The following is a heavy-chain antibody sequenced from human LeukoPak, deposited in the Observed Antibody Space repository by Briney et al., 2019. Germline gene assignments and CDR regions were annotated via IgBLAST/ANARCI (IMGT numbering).Heavy chain of an antibody. CDR3: ARSQDVLLWFGESVNWFDP. J-gene: IGHJ5*02. CDR1: GGSISSYY. Sequence: SETLSLTCTVSGGSISSYYWSWIRQPPGKGLEWIGYIYYSGSTNYNPSLKSRVTISVDTSKNQSSLKLSSVTAADTAVYYCARSQDVLLWFGESVNWFDPWGQGTLVTVSS. D-gene: IGHD3-10*01. V-gene: IGHV4-59*01. CDR2: IYYSGST.